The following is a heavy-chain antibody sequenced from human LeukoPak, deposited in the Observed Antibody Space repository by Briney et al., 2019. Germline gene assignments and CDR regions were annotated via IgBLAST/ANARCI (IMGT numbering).Heavy chain of an antibody. CDR2: TYYRSKWYN. Sequence: SQTLSLTCAISGDSVSSNSAAWNWIRPSPSRGLEWLGRTYYRSKWYNDYAVSVKSRIIINPDTSKNQFSLQLSSVTPEDTAVYYCARDRGSLRYYFDYWGQGTLVTVSS. J-gene: IGHJ4*02. CDR1: GDSVSSNSAA. D-gene: IGHD1-26*01. V-gene: IGHV6-1*01. CDR3: ARDRGSLRYYFDY.